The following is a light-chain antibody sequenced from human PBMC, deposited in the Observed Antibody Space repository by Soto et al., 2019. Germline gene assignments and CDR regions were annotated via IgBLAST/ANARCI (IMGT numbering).Light chain of an antibody. Sequence: EIVLTQSPGTLSLSPGERATLSCRASQSVSSSYLAWYQQKHGQAPRLLIYGASSRATGIPDRFSGSGSGTDFPRTISRLEPEAFAAYYCQQYGSSPTWTFGQGTKGEI. CDR3: QQYGSSPTWT. V-gene: IGKV3-20*01. CDR2: GAS. CDR1: QSVSSSY. J-gene: IGKJ1*01.